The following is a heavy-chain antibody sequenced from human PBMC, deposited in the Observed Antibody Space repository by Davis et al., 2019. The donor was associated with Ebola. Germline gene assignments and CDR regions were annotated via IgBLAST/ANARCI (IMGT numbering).Heavy chain of an antibody. V-gene: IGHV4-34*01. J-gene: IGHJ6*02. Sequence: LRLSCAVYGGSFRGYYWSWIRQPPGKGLEWIGEINHSGSTNYNPSLKSRVTISVDTSKNQFSLKLSSVTAADTAVYYCARGRVVVPAGMYGYYYYYYGMDVWGQGTTVTVSS. CDR3: ARGRVVVPAGMYGYYYYYYGMDV. D-gene: IGHD2-2*01. CDR1: GGSFRGYY. CDR2: INHSGST.